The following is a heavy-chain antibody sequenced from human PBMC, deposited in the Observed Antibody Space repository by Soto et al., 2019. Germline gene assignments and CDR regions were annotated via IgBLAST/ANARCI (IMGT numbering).Heavy chain of an antibody. J-gene: IGHJ6*02. V-gene: IGHV3-23*01. D-gene: IGHD4-17*01. CDR3: AKDRSDYGDYEGYGMDV. CDR2: ISGSGGST. Sequence: EVQLLESGGGLVQPGGSLRLSCAASGFTFSSYAMSWVRQAPGKGLEWVSAISGSGGSTYYADSVKGRFTISRDNSKNTLYLQMNSLRAEDTAVYYCAKDRSDYGDYEGYGMDVWGQGTTVTVSS. CDR1: GFTFSSYA.